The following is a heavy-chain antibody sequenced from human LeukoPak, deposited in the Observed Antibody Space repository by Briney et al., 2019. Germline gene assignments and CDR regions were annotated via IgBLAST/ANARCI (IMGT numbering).Heavy chain of an antibody. J-gene: IGHJ4*02. CDR3: ARETMIVVVITDYYFDY. D-gene: IGHD3-22*01. CDR1: GGSISSGSYY. Sequence: PSETLSLTCTVSGGSISSGSYYWSWIRQPAGKGLEWIGRIYTSGSTNYNPSLKSRVTISVDTSKNQFSLKLSSVTAADTAVYYCARETMIVVVITDYYFDYWGQGTLVTVSS. CDR2: IYTSGST. V-gene: IGHV4-61*02.